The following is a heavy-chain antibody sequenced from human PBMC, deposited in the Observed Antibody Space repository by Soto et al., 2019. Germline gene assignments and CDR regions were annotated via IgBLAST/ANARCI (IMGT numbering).Heavy chain of an antibody. V-gene: IGHV3-48*03. CDR1: GLTFGDYV. D-gene: IGHD3-16*01. CDR2: ISSSGSST. CDR3: VRDTCDYVSRIAY. J-gene: IGHJ4*02. Sequence: PGGSLRLSCTASGLTFGDYVMNWFRQAPGKGLEWISYISSSGSSTRYVDSVKGRFIISRDNAKNSLYLQMNSLRAEDTAVYYCVRDTCDYVSRIAYRGQGTLVTVSS.